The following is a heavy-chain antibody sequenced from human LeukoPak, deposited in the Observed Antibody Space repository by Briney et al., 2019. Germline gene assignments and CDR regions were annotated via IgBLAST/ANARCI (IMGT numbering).Heavy chain of an antibody. D-gene: IGHD6-6*01. J-gene: IGHJ3*02. CDR1: GGTFSSYA. CDR3: ASPYSSSPAYAFDI. CDR2: IIPIFGTA. Sequence: SVKVSCKASGGTFSSYAISWVRQAPGQGLEWMGGIIPIFGTANYAQKFEGRVTITADESTSTAYMELSSLRSEDTAVYYCASPYSSSPAYAFDIWGQGTMVTVSS. V-gene: IGHV1-69*13.